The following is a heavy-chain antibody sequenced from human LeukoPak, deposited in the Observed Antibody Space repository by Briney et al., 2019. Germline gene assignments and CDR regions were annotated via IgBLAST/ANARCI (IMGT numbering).Heavy chain of an antibody. V-gene: IGHV4-59*12. CDR1: GGSISSYY. Sequence: WETLSLTCTVSGGSISSYYWSWIRQPPGKGLEWIGYIYYSGSANYNPSLKSRVTISVDTSKNQFSLKLSSVTAADTAVYYCAREVRLYSYRKDAFDIWGQGTMVTVSS. J-gene: IGHJ3*02. CDR3: AREVRLYSYRKDAFDI. D-gene: IGHD5-18*01. CDR2: IYYSGSA.